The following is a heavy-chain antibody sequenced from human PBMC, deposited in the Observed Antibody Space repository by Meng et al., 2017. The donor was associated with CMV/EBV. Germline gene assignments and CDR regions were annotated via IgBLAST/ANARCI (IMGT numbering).Heavy chain of an antibody. J-gene: IGHJ4*02. Sequence: ASVKVSCKASGYTFTGYYMHWVRQAPGQGLEWMGWINPNSGGTNYAQKFQGRVTMTRDTSISTAYMELSRLRSDDTAVYYCARYNYDSSGYRNWGQGTLVTSPQ. CDR3: ARYNYDSSGYRN. D-gene: IGHD3-22*01. CDR2: INPNSGGT. CDR1: GYTFTGYY. V-gene: IGHV1-2*02.